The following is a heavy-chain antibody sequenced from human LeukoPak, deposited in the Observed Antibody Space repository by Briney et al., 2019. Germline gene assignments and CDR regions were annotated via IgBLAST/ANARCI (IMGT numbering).Heavy chain of an antibody. CDR1: GFTFSSYS. V-gene: IGHV3-21*01. D-gene: IGHD2-15*01. CDR2: ISSSSSYI. CDR3: ATYCSGGSCYSVIN. Sequence: GGSLRLSCAASGFTFSSYSMNWVRQAPGKGLECVSSISSSSSYIYYADSVKGRFTISRDNAKNSLYLQMNSLRAEDTAVYYCATYCSGGSCYSVINWGQGTLVTVSS. J-gene: IGHJ4*02.